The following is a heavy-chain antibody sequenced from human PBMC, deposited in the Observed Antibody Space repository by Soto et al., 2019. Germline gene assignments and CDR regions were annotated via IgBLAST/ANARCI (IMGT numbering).Heavy chain of an antibody. CDR2: IWNDGSNK. Sequence: QVQLVESGGGVVQPGRSLRLSCAASGFIFSSYGMHWVLQAPGKGLEWVAAIWNDGSNKDYAHSVKGRFTISRDNSKNTVYLQMNSLRGEDTAMYYCTREDEILTGFDYWGQGTLVTVSS. J-gene: IGHJ4*02. CDR3: TREDEILTGFDY. CDR1: GFIFSSYG. V-gene: IGHV3-33*01. D-gene: IGHD3-9*01.